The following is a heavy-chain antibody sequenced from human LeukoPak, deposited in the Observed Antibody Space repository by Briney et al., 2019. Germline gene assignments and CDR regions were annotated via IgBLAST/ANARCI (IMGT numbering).Heavy chain of an antibody. CDR1: GFTFSNAW. CDR2: IKSKTDGGTI. D-gene: IGHD2-21*02. Sequence: GGSLRLSCAASGFTFSNAWMSWVRQAPGKGLEWVGRIKSKTDGGTIDYAAPVKGRFTISRDDSKNTLYLQMNSLKTEDTAVYYCTTVLPHIVVVTAIHYWGQGTLVTVSS. J-gene: IGHJ4*02. V-gene: IGHV3-15*01. CDR3: TTVLPHIVVVTAIHY.